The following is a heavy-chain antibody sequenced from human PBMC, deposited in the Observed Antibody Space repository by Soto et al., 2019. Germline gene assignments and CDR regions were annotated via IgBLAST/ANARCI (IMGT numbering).Heavy chain of an antibody. Sequence: QVQLQETGPGLVKPSETLSLTCTVSGGSISSYYWSWIRQPPGKGLEWIGYIYYSGSTNYNPSHTSQLTVSVNTSKNQFSLKVSSVTAADTAVYYSARRYGRYFDYWGQGTLVTVSS. J-gene: IGHJ4*02. V-gene: IGHV4-59*08. CDR3: ARRYGRYFDY. D-gene: IGHD4-17*01. CDR1: GGSISSYY. CDR2: IYYSGST.